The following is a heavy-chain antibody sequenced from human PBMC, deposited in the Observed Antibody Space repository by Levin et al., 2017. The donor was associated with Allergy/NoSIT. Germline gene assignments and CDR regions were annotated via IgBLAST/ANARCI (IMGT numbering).Heavy chain of an antibody. J-gene: IGHJ6*02. Sequence: GESLKISCAASRFTFSNYAMSWVRQAPGKGLECVSTITDSGGDTYYPDSVKGRFTISRDNSKNTLYLQMNSLRAEDTAVYYCAKHLSGSRSSKYGMDVWGQGTTVTVSS. D-gene: IGHD6-25*01. V-gene: IGHV3-23*01. CDR1: RFTFSNYA. CDR3: AKHLSGSRSSKYGMDV. CDR2: ITDSGGDT.